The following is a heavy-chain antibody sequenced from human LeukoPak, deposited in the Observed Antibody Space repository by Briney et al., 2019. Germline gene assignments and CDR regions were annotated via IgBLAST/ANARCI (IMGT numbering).Heavy chain of an antibody. CDR3: ARDLGSGRYYDSSGFDY. J-gene: IGHJ4*02. V-gene: IGHV3-7*01. Sequence: GGSLRLSCAASGFTFSSYWMSWVRQAPGKGLEWVANIKQDGSEKYYVDSVKGRITISRDNAKNSLYLQMNSLRAEDTAVYYCARDLGSGRYYDSSGFDYWGQGTLVTVSS. CDR1: GFTFSSYW. D-gene: IGHD3-22*01. CDR2: IKQDGSEK.